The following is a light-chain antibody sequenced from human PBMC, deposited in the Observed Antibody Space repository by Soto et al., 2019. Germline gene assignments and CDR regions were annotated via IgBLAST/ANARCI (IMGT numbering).Light chain of an antibody. Sequence: EIVMTQSPATLSVSPGDRATLSCRASQSVSSSLAWYQQIPGQAPRLLIYDASTRATGIAARFGGSGSGTEFTRTISSLQSEDFAVYYCQQYNNWPPLTFCGGTKVELK. CDR2: DAS. J-gene: IGKJ4*01. CDR1: QSVSSS. CDR3: QQYNNWPPLT. V-gene: IGKV3-15*01.